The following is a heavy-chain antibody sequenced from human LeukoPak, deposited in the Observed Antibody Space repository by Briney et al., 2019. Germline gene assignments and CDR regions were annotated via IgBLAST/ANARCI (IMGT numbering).Heavy chain of an antibody. D-gene: IGHD7-27*01. J-gene: IGHJ6*02. CDR1: GFNFGTYA. V-gene: IGHV3-23*01. CDR3: ARDGEPRYWGSGYYYGMDV. Sequence: PGGSLRLSCAASGFNFGTYAMNWVRQAPGEGLEWVSSLIGSAGRTYYAGSVKCRFTISRDNSKNTVSLQMNSLRADDTAIYYCARDGEPRYWGSGYYYGMDVWGQGATVNV. CDR2: LIGSAGRT.